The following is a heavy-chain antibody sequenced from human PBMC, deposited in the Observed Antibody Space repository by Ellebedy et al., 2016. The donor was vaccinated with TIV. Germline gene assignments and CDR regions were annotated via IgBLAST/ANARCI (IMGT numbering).Heavy chain of an antibody. V-gene: IGHV1-18*01. Sequence: AASVKVSCKASGYPFISYGISWVRQAPGQGLEWMGWISAYNGDTNYAQNLHGRLTMTTDTSTNTAYMDLRSLRSDDTAVYYCARDRGLVVPAAISDYWGQGTLVTVSS. J-gene: IGHJ4*02. CDR3: ARDRGLVVPAAISDY. CDR2: ISAYNGDT. CDR1: GYPFISYG. D-gene: IGHD2-2*01.